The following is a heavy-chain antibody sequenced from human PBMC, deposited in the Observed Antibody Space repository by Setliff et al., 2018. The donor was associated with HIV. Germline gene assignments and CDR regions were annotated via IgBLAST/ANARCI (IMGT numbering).Heavy chain of an antibody. CDR1: GDSISSYY. V-gene: IGHV4-59*01. J-gene: IGHJ4*02. Sequence: SETLSLTCTVSGDSISSYYWSWIRQPPGKGLEWIGYIYYSGSTNYNPSLKSRVTISLDMSKNQFSLRLSSVTAADTAVYYCARAGSYGWDYWGQGTLVTVSS. CDR2: IYYSGST. D-gene: IGHD5-18*01. CDR3: ARAGSYGWDY.